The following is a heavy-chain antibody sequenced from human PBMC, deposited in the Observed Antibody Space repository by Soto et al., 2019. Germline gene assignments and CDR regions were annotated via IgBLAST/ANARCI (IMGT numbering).Heavy chain of an antibody. CDR2: INHSGTT. CDR3: ARLGPRGVDY. CDR1: GGSSSGYY. D-gene: IGHD3-10*01. J-gene: IGHJ4*02. Sequence: PLETLSLTCAVYGGSSSGYYWSWIRQPPGRGLEWIGEINHSGTTNNNPSLKSRVTISVDTSKNQFSLKLSSVTAADTAVYYCARLGPRGVDYWGQGTLVTVSS. V-gene: IGHV4-34*01.